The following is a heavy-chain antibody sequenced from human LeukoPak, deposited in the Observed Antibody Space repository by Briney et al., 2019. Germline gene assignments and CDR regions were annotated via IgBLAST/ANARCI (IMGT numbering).Heavy chain of an antibody. D-gene: IGHD6-13*01. V-gene: IGHV1-2*02. J-gene: IGHJ4*02. Sequence: ASVKVSCKASGYTFTDYYMHWVRQAPGQGLEWMGWINPNSGGTNYAQKFQGRVTMTRDTSISTAYMELSGLRSDDTAVYYCARAEYTSKLDYWGQGALVTVSS. CDR2: INPNSGGT. CDR1: GYTFTDYY. CDR3: ARAEYTSKLDY.